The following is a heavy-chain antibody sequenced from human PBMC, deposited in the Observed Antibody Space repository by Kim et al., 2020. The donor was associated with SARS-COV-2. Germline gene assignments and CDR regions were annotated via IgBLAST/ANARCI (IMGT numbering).Heavy chain of an antibody. Sequence: GGSLRLSCTTSGFRFDERAMTWVRQAPGKGLEWLGLIRSKAYGATTEHAASVRGRFIISRDDSRGVAYLQMSNLEVGDTAMYFCAKVKSGRYYENDAFDVWGQGTMVTVSS. CDR1: GFRFDERA. J-gene: IGHJ3*01. CDR3: AKVKSGRYYENDAFDV. D-gene: IGHD1-26*01. CDR2: IRSKAYGATT. V-gene: IGHV3-49*04.